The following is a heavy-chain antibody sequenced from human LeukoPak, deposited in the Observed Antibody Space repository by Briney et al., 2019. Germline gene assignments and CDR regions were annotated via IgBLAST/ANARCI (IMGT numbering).Heavy chain of an antibody. D-gene: IGHD3-9*01. J-gene: IGHJ4*02. Sequence: KASETLSLTCTVSGGSISSSSYYWGWIRQPPGKGLEWIGEINHSGSTNYNPSLKSRVTISVDTSKNQFSLKLSSVTAADTAVYYCARLPSLRYFDWWLSAYFDYWGQGTLVTVSS. CDR2: INHSGST. CDR1: GGSISSSSYY. CDR3: ARLPSLRYFDWWLSAYFDY. V-gene: IGHV4-39*07.